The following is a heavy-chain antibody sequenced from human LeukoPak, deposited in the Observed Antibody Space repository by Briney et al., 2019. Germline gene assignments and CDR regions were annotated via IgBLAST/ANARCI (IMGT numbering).Heavy chain of an antibody. CDR2: ISYRGNT. J-gene: IGHJ4*02. CDR3: ARLKTILLQDSWVYYIDY. CDR1: GGSINNYY. Sequence: PSETLSLTCTVSGGSINNYYWSWIRQPPGKGLEWIGYISYRGNTNYIPSLKSRVTISLDTSKSQFSLQLSSVTAADTAVYYCARLKTILLQDSWVYYIDYWGQGTLVTVSS. V-gene: IGHV4-59*08. D-gene: IGHD1-1*01.